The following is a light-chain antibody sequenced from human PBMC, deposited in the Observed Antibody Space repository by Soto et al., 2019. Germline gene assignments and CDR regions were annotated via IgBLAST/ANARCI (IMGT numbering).Light chain of an antibody. CDR3: SSYAGRTMRV. J-gene: IGLJ3*02. CDR2: EVS. Sequence: QSALTQPPSAFGSPGQSVTISCTGTSSDVGGYNYVSWYQQHPGKAPKLMIYEVSKRPSGVPDRFSGSKSGNTASLTVSGLQAEDEADYYCSSYAGRTMRVFGGGTKLTVL. CDR1: SSDVGGYNY. V-gene: IGLV2-8*01.